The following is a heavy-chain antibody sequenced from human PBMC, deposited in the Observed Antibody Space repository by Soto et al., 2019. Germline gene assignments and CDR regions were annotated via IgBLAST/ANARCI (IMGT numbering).Heavy chain of an antibody. V-gene: IGHV4-39*01. Sequence: QLQLQESGPGLVKPSETLSLTCTVSVGSISSSSCHWGWIRQPPGKGLEWIASLNYSGTTFYNPSLKSLVCFPVEKTRTQPVPKETSLTAAETAVNYCVGHVITGSDYATFDTWGQGKMVTVSS. CDR2: LNYSGTT. CDR3: VGHVITGSDYATFDT. D-gene: IGHD4-17*01. CDR1: VGSISSSSCH. J-gene: IGHJ3*02.